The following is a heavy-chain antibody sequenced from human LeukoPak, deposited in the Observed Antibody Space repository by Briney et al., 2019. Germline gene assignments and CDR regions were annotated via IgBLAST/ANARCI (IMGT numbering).Heavy chain of an antibody. D-gene: IGHD6-13*01. CDR3: ASGGSRSSRPFF. CDR1: GFTFSVYT. CDR2: ISSSGRYV. J-gene: IGHJ4*01. Sequence: GGSLRLFCAASGFTFSVYTVNWVGQAPGKGLEWISFISSSGRYVYYADSVRGRYTISRNNAKNALHLQMDSLRAEDTALYYCASGGSRSSRPFFWGDGTLVTVSS. V-gene: IGHV3-21*05.